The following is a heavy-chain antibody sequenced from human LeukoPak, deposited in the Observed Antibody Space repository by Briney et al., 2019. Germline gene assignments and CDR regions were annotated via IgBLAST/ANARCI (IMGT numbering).Heavy chain of an antibody. CDR2: IIPILGIA. Sequence: ASVKVSCKASGGTFSSYAISWVRQAPGQGLEWMGRIIPILGIANYAQKFQGRVTITADKSTSTAYMELSSLRSEDTAVYYCARDPAYCGGDCSSVNWGQGTLVTVSS. D-gene: IGHD2-21*02. CDR3: ARDPAYCGGDCSSVN. J-gene: IGHJ4*02. CDR1: GGTFSSYA. V-gene: IGHV1-69*04.